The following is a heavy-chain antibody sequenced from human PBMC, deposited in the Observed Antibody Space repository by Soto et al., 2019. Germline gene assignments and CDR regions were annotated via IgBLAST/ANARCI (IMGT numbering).Heavy chain of an antibody. J-gene: IGHJ5*02. V-gene: IGHV1-8*01. CDR2: MNPGSGDT. D-gene: IGHD3-16*01. CDR3: ARMETFGSLNWFDP. Sequence: ASVKVSCKASGYSFTNNDVSWVRRATGQGLEWMGWMNPGSGDTGYAQKFQGRVTMTRDISIATAYMELSSLRSDDTAIYYCARMETFGSLNWFDPWGQGTLVTVSS. CDR1: GYSFTNND.